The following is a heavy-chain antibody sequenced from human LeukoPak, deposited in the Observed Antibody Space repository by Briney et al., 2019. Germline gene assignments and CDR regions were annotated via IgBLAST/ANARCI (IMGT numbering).Heavy chain of an antibody. CDR1: GFTFNSYS. CDR3: ARDQDPTAYYYYGMDV. CDR2: ISSSSSTI. J-gene: IGHJ6*02. V-gene: IGHV3-48*02. Sequence: GGSLRLSCAASGFTFNSYSMNWVRQAPGKGLEWVSYISSSSSTIYYADSVKGRFTISRDNAKNSLYLQMNSLRDEDTAVYYCARDQDPTAYYYYGMDVWGQGTTVTVSS.